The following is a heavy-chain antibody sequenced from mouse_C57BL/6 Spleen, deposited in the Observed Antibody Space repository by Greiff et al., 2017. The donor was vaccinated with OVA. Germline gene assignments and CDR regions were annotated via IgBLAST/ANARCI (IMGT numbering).Heavy chain of an antibody. D-gene: IGHD4-1*01. Sequence: QVQLQQSDAGLVKPGASVKLSCTVSGYTFTAYTIHWMQQRPEQGLEWIGHIYPRDGSNKYNEKFKGKATLTADKSSSTAYMQLNSLTSEDSAGYFCARWELGHFDYWGQGTTLTVSS. CDR2: IYPRDGSN. V-gene: IGHV1-78*01. J-gene: IGHJ2*01. CDR1: GYTFTAYT. CDR3: ARWELGHFDY.